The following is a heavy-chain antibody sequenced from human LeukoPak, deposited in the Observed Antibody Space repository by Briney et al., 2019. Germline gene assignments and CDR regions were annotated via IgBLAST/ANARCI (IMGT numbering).Heavy chain of an antibody. Sequence: GGSLRLSCVVSGFTFSSYAMSWVRQAPGKGLEWVSAISGRGNSTYYADSVKGRFTISRDNSKSTLYLQMNSLRAEDTALYYCAKDITLTRGGAFDIWGQGTMVTVSS. CDR2: ISGRGNST. V-gene: IGHV3-23*01. CDR1: GFTFSSYA. J-gene: IGHJ3*02. D-gene: IGHD3-10*01. CDR3: AKDITLTRGGAFDI.